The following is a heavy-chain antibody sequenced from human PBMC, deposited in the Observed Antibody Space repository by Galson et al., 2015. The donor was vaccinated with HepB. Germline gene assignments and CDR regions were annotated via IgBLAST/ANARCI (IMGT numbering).Heavy chain of an antibody. Sequence: SVKVSCKASGGTFSSYAISWVRQAPGQGLEWRGGISPIFGTANYAQKFQGRVTITADESTSTDYMERSSLRSEDTAVYYCAGVYCSSTSCYRYYYYYMDVWGQGTTVTVSS. CDR3: AGVYCSSTSCYRYYYYYMDV. J-gene: IGHJ6*03. D-gene: IGHD2-2*01. CDR2: ISPIFGTA. CDR1: GGTFSSYA. V-gene: IGHV1-69*13.